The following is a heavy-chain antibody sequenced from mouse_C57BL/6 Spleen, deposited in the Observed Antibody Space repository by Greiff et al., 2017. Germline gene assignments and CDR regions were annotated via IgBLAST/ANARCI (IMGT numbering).Heavy chain of an antibody. Sequence: QVQLQQPGAELVMPGASVKLSCKASGYTFTSYWMHWVKQRPGQGLEWIGEIDPSDSYPNYNQKFKGKSTLTVDKSSSTAYMQLSSLTSEDSAVYDCARGGDYDYWGQGTTLTVSS. V-gene: IGHV1-69*01. J-gene: IGHJ2*01. CDR3: ARGGDYDY. D-gene: IGHD2-4*01. CDR1: GYTFTSYW. CDR2: IDPSDSYP.